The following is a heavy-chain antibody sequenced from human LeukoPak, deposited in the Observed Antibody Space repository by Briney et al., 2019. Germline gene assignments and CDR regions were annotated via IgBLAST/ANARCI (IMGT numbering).Heavy chain of an antibody. Sequence: PGASLRLSCAASGFTFSTYAMGWVRQAPGKGLEWVSDISGSSGSTYYADSVKGRFTISRDNSKNTLYLQMNGLRAEDTAVYYCAKYIVVVPAAGAYFDYWGQGTLVTVSS. CDR3: AKYIVVVPAAGAYFDY. CDR2: ISGSSGST. CDR1: GFTFSTYA. V-gene: IGHV3-23*01. J-gene: IGHJ4*02. D-gene: IGHD2-2*01.